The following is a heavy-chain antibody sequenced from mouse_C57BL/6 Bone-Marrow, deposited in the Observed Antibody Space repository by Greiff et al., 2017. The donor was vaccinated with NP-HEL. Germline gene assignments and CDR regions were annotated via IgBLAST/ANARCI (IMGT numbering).Heavy chain of an antibody. V-gene: IGHV5-17*01. CDR1: GFTFSDYG. J-gene: IGHJ1*03. D-gene: IGHD1-1*01. CDR2: ISSGSSTI. CDR3: ARLGTVVARYFDV. Sequence: EVKLVESGGGLVKPGGSLKLSCAASGFTFSDYGMHWVRQAPEKGLEWVAYISSGSSTIYYADTVKGRFTISRDNAKNTLFLQMTSLRSEDTAMYYCARLGTVVARYFDVWGTGTTVTVSS.